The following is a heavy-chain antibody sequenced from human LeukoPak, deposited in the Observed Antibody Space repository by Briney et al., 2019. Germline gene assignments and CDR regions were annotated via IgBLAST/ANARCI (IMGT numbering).Heavy chain of an antibody. CDR1: GGSISSYY. V-gene: IGHV4-34*01. CDR2: INHSGST. D-gene: IGHD3-22*01. J-gene: IGHJ4*02. CDR3: ARAPGGYLYYYDSRYYFDY. Sequence: SGTLSLTCTVSGGSISSYYWSWIRQPPGKGLEWIGEINHSGSTNYNPSPKSRVTISVDTSKNQFSLKLSSVTAADTAVYYCARAPGGYLYYYDSRYYFDYWGQGTLVTVSS.